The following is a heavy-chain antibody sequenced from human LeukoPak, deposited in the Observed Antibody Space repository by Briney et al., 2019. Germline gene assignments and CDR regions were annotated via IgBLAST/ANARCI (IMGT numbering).Heavy chain of an antibody. J-gene: IGHJ4*02. Sequence: PSQTLSLTCTVSGGSISSGSYYWRWIRQPAGKGLEWIGRIYTSGSTNYNPSLKSRVTISVDTSKNQFSLKLSSVTAADTAVYYCARELAAAIFYWGQGTLVTVSS. D-gene: IGHD6-13*01. CDR2: IYTSGST. CDR3: ARELAAAIFY. V-gene: IGHV4-61*02. CDR1: GGSISSGSYY.